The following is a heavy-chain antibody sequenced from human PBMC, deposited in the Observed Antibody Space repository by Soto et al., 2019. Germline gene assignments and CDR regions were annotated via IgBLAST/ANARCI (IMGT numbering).Heavy chain of an antibody. V-gene: IGHV1-3*01. Sequence: GASVKVSCKASGYTFTSYAMNWVRQAPGQRLEWMGWINAGNGNTKYSQKFQGRVTITRDTSASTVYMELSSLRSEDTAVYYCARGKDYYYYGMDVWGQGTTVTVSS. CDR3: ARGKDYYYYGMDV. CDR2: INAGNGNT. J-gene: IGHJ6*02. D-gene: IGHD2-15*01. CDR1: GYTFTSYA.